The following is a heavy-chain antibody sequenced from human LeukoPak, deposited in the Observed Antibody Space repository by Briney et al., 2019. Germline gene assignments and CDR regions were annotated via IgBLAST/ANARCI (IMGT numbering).Heavy chain of an antibody. CDR2: ISSSSSYI. CDR1: GFTFSSYS. V-gene: IGHV3-21*01. J-gene: IGHJ4*02. CDR3: ARGGAWFGESYDY. Sequence: GGSLRLSCAASGFTFSSYSMNWVRQAPGKGLEWVSSISSSSSYIYYADSVKGRFTISRDNAKNSLYLQMNSLRAGDTAVYYCARGGAWFGESYDYWGQGTLVTVSS. D-gene: IGHD3-10*01.